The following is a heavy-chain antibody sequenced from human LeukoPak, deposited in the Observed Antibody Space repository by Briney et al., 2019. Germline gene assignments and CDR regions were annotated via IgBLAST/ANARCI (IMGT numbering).Heavy chain of an antibody. Sequence: SQTLSLTCTVSGGSISSGDYYWSWIRQPPGKGLEWIGYIYYSGSTYYDPSLKSRVTMSVDTSKNQFSLRLTSVTAAGTAVYYCARARYTGSYSLFDYWGQGTLVTVSS. CDR2: IYYSGST. J-gene: IGHJ4*02. D-gene: IGHD1-26*01. CDR3: ARARYTGSYSLFDY. CDR1: GGSISSGDYY. V-gene: IGHV4-30-4*01.